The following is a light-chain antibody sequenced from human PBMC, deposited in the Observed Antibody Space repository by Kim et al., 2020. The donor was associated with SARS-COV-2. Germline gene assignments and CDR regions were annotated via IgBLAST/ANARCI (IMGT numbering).Light chain of an antibody. CDR3: QQYGSSPLT. CDR2: GAS. CDR1: QSVSSSY. J-gene: IGKJ4*01. Sequence: SPGERATLSCRASQSVSSSYLAWYQQKPGQAPRLLIYGASSRATGIPDRFSGSGSGTDFTLTISRLQPEDFAVYYCQQYGSSPLTFGGGTKVDIK. V-gene: IGKV3-20*01.